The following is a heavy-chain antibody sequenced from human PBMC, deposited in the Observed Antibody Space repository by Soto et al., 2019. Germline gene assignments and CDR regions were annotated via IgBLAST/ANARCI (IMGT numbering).Heavy chain of an antibody. D-gene: IGHD2-8*01. J-gene: IGHJ5*01. CDR3: ARLIGNSLLAS. V-gene: IGHV6-1*01. CDR1: GDSVSTNSAT. CDR2: TYYRSKWYY. Sequence: SQTLSLTCAISGDSVSTNSATWDWFRQSPSRGLEWLGRTYYRSKWYYDYAVSVKGRITISPDTSSNQFSLQLNSVTPDDTAVYYCARLIGNSLLASCGQGTLVTVYS.